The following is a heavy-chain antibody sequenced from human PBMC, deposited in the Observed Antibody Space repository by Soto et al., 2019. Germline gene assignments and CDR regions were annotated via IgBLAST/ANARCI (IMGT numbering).Heavy chain of an antibody. CDR2: ISPYNGNT. V-gene: IGHV1-18*01. D-gene: IGHD2-15*01. Sequence: HVQLLQSGGELKKPGASVKVSCNTSGFTFNTYFTSWVRQAPGQGLEWMGWISPYNGNTKYGEKFQGRVIMITDIITRTAYMELRNLRIVDTALYYCARDTRSSFDYWSQGTLVTVSS. J-gene: IGHJ4*02. CDR3: ARDTRSSFDY. CDR1: GFTFNTYF.